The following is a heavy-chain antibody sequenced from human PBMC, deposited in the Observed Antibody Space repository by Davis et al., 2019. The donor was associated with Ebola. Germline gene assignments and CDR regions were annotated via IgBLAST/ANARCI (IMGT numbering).Heavy chain of an antibody. CDR1: GFTFSGYP. CDR3: AKQRGVGAIDYDY. CDR2: ISANGLLT. V-gene: IGHV3-23*01. J-gene: IGHJ4*02. Sequence: GESLKISCAASGFTFSGYPMAWVRQAPGQGLEWVSTISANGLLTYYADSVKGRFTMSRDNPKNTLYLQMNSLRADDTAVYYCAKQRGVGAIDYDYWGRGTVVTVSS. D-gene: IGHD1-26*01.